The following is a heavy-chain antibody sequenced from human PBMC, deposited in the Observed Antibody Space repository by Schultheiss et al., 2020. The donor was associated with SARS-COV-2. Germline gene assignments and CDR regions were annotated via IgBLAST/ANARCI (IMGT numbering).Heavy chain of an antibody. CDR2: IYYSGST. Sequence: SETLSLTCTVSGGSISSSSYYWGWIRQPPGKGLEWIGSIYYSGSTNYNPSLKSRVTISVDTSKNQFSLKLSSVTAADTAVYYCARELGGSGMCYWGQGTLVTGSS. CDR3: ARELGGSGMCY. D-gene: IGHD3-10*01. J-gene: IGHJ4*02. V-gene: IGHV4-39*07. CDR1: GGSISSSSYY.